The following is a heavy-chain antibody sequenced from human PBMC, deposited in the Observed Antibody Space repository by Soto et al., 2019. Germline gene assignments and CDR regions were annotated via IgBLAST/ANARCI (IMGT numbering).Heavy chain of an antibody. CDR3: ARGSRYYDILTGYSREYFQH. CDR2: INPSGGST. CDR1: GYTFTSYY. Sequence: ASVKVSCKASGYTFTSYYMHWVRQAPGQGLEWMGIINPSGGSTSYAQKFQGRVTMTRDTSTSTVYMELSSLRSEDTAVYSCARGSRYYDILTGYSREYFQHWGQGTLVTV. D-gene: IGHD3-9*01. V-gene: IGHV1-46*03. J-gene: IGHJ1*01.